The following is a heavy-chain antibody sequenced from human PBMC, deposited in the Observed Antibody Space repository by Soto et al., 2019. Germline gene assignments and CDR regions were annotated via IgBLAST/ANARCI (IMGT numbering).Heavy chain of an antibody. CDR1: GQSFSGHT. Sequence: QVQLQQWGAGLLKPSETLSLTCAVYGQSFSGHTWSWIRQSPGKGLEWIGEISQSGSTYYNPSLKTRVTISADTSKNQFSLTLNSVTAADTGVFYCARGSGIAVIPGELEDVHYDYLGQGTLVSVS. CDR3: ARGSGIAVIPGELEDVHYDY. D-gene: IGHD2-2*01. J-gene: IGHJ4*02. V-gene: IGHV4-34*01. CDR2: ISQSGST.